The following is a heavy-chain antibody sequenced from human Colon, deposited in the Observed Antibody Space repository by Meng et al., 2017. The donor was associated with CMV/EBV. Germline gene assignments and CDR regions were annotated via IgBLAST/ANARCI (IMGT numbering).Heavy chain of an antibody. Sequence: SETLSLTCTVSGGSIRTYYWSWIRQSPGKGLEWIACIYYSGSTYYNPSLKSRVTISVDTSKNQFSLKLSSVTAADTAVYYCARDRSPMGGRGLYGMDVWGQGTTVTVSS. D-gene: IGHD1-26*01. V-gene: IGHV4-59*12. CDR1: GGSIRTYY. CDR3: ARDRSPMGGRGLYGMDV. CDR2: IYYSGST. J-gene: IGHJ6*02.